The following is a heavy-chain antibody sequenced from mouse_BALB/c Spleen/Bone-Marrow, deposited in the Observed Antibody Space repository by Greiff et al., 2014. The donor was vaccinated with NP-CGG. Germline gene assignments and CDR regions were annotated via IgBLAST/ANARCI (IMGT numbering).Heavy chain of an antibody. Sequence: VQLKESGAELVKPGASVKLSCTASGFNIKDTYIHWVKQRPEQGLEWIGRIDPANGNTKYDPKFQGKATITADTSSNTAYLQLSGLTSEDTAVYYCARRFDYEDYWGQGTTLTGSS. CDR1: GFNIKDTY. J-gene: IGHJ2*01. V-gene: IGHV14-3*02. D-gene: IGHD2-4*01. CDR3: ARRFDYEDY. CDR2: IDPANGNT.